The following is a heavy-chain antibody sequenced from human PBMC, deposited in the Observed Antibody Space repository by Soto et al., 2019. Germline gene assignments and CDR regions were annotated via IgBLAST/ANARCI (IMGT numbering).Heavy chain of an antibody. CDR3: ARDKTTSEFDS. V-gene: IGHV4-59*01. D-gene: IGHD2-2*01. Sequence: SETLSLTCTVPGGSISGYYWSWIRQPPGKGLEWIGYMYNTGSTVYNPSFKSRVTISVDTSKNQFSLKLNSVTAADTAVYYCARDKTTSEFDSWGLGTLVTVSS. CDR1: GGSISGYY. J-gene: IGHJ4*02. CDR2: MYNTGST.